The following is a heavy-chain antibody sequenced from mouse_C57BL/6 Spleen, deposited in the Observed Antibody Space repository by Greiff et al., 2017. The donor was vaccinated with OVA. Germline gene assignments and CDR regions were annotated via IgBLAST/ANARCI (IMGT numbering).Heavy chain of an antibody. D-gene: IGHD2-3*01. CDR2: ISYDGSN. CDR3: ARDRDGYYAWFAY. CDR1: GYSITSGYY. V-gene: IGHV3-6*01. J-gene: IGHJ3*01. Sequence: VQLKESGPGLVKPSQSLSLTCSVTGYSITSGYYWNWIRQFPGNKLEWMGYISYDGSNNYNPSLKNRISITRDTSKNQFFLKLNSVTTEDTATYYCARDRDGYYAWFAYWGQGTLVTVSA.